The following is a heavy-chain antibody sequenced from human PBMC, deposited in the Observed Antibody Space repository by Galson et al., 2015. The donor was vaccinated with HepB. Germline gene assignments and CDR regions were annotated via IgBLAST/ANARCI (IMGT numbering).Heavy chain of an antibody. Sequence: SLRLSCAASGFTFSSNAMHWVHQAPGKGLEWVAVISYDGSNQYYADSVRGRFTISRDNSKNTLYLQMNSLRAEDTAVYYCAKDAVGASRYNWFDPWGQGTLVTVSS. V-gene: IGHV3-30*18. D-gene: IGHD1-26*01. J-gene: IGHJ5*02. CDR2: ISYDGSNQ. CDR1: GFTFSSNA. CDR3: AKDAVGASRYNWFDP.